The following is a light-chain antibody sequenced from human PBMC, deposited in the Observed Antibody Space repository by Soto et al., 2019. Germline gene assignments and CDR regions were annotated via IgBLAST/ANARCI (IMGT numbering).Light chain of an antibody. V-gene: IGKV1-39*01. CDR2: AAS. CDR3: QQSYSTPT. Sequence: DIQMTQSPSSLSASVGDRVTITCRASKSISSYLNWYQQKPGKAPKLMIYAASSLQSGVPSRFSGSGSRTDFTLTISSLQPEDFATYYCQQSYSTPTFGGGTKVEIK. CDR1: KSISSY. J-gene: IGKJ4*01.